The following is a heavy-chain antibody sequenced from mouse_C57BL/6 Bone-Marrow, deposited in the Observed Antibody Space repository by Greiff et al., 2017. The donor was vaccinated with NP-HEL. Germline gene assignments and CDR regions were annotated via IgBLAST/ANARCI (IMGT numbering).Heavy chain of an antibody. CDR3: ARCGLLLYWYFDV. J-gene: IGHJ1*03. Sequence: QVHLPQPGAELVKPGASVKLSCKASGSTFTSYWMHWVKQRPGRGLEWIGRIFPISGGTKYNEKFKGKATLTVDKPSSTAYMQLSSLTSEDSAVYYCARCGLLLYWYFDVWGTGTTVTVSS. CDR2: IFPISGGT. D-gene: IGHD2-3*01. CDR1: GSTFTSYW. V-gene: IGHV1-72*01.